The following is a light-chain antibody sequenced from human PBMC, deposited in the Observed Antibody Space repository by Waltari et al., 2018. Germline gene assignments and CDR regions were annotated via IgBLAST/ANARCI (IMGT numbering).Light chain of an antibody. CDR2: KDN. CDR3: QSADSSLTRV. Sequence: SYELTQPPSMSVSPGQTARITCSGDEFPKQYTNWYQNKAGQAPVLVRYKDNERPSGIPERFSGSSSGTTVTLTVSGVQAEDEADYYCQSADSSLTRVFGGGTRLTVL. CDR1: EFPKQY. J-gene: IGLJ3*02. V-gene: IGLV3-25*03.